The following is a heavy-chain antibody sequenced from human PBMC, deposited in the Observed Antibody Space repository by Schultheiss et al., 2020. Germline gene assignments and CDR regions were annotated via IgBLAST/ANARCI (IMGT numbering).Heavy chain of an antibody. D-gene: IGHD3-3*01. J-gene: IGHJ3*02. CDR3: AREVTVFGVGSFDAFDI. CDR2: ISYNGIT. Sequence: SETLSLTCTVSGGSISSYFWSWIRQPPGKGLEWIGFISYNGITKYNPSLNSRLTISVDTSKNQFSLKLTSVTAADTAIYYCAREVTVFGVGSFDAFDIWGQGTMVTVSS. V-gene: IGHV4-59*01. CDR1: GGSISSYF.